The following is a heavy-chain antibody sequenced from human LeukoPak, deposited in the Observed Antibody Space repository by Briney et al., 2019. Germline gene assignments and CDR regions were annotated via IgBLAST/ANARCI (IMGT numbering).Heavy chain of an antibody. CDR3: AKASVTVTTFNWLDP. V-gene: IGHV3-23*01. CDR1: GFTFSNYA. Sequence: GGSLRLSCAASGFTFSNYALGWVRQAPGKGLEWVSTISGSGESTYYADSVKGRFTISRDNSKNMLYLQMNSLRAEDTAVYYCAKASVTVTTFNWLDPWGQGTLVTVSS. D-gene: IGHD4-17*01. CDR2: ISGSGEST. J-gene: IGHJ5*02.